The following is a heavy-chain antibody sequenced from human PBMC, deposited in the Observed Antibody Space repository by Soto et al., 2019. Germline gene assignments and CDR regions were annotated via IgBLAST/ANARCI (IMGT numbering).Heavy chain of an antibody. D-gene: IGHD3-10*01. CDR1: GYTFENYA. CDR2: INGGNGNT. Sequence: QVQLLQSGAEVKKPGASVKVSCQAAGYTFENYAMDWVRRAPGQGLEWMGWINGGNGNTKYSQKFQGRLTLTRDTSAATVYMELSSLTSGDTAVYYCAREFLGRVGVDRLDSWGQGTLVTVSS. V-gene: IGHV1-3*01. J-gene: IGHJ4*02. CDR3: AREFLGRVGVDRLDS.